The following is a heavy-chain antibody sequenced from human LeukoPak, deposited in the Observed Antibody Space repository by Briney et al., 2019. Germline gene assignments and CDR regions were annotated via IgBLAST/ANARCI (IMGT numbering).Heavy chain of an antibody. CDR3: ARDGELGSPADAFDI. J-gene: IGHJ3*02. CDR2: IGNDGQAK. V-gene: IGHV3-33*08. CDR1: GFSFSNYG. Sequence: GGSLRLSCVASGFSFSNYGIHWVRQAPGKGLEWVAVIGNDGQAKYYADSVRGRFTISRDNSENTLYLQMNSLRAEDTAVYYCARDGELGSPADAFDIWGQGTMVTVSS. D-gene: IGHD1-26*01.